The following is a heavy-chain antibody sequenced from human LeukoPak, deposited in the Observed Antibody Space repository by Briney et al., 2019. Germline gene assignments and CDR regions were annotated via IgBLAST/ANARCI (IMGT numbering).Heavy chain of an antibody. V-gene: IGHV6-1*01. J-gene: IGHJ6*02. CDR3: ARGRYSSSYPAAPYYYYGMDV. CDR2: TYYRSKWYN. CDR1: GDIVSSNSAA. D-gene: IGHD6-13*01. Sequence: SQTLSLTCAISGDIVSSNSAAWNWIRQSPSRGLEWLGRTYYRSKWYNDYAVFVKSRITINPDTSKSQFSLQLNSVTPEDTAVYYCARGRYSSSYPAAPYYYYGMDVWGQGTTVTVSS.